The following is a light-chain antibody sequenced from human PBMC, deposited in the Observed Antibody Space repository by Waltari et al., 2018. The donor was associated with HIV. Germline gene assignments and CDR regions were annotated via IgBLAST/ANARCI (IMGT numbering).Light chain of an antibody. Sequence: DIQMTQSPSSLSAYVGDRVTITCRASQSINTNLHWYQQKPGKAPYLVMYHASTLQSGVPVRFSGSGSGTDFTLTISSLRPEDFATYYCQQTNIFPRTFGPGTKVE. J-gene: IGKJ1*01. V-gene: IGKV1-39*01. CDR1: QSINTN. CDR3: QQTNIFPRT. CDR2: HAS.